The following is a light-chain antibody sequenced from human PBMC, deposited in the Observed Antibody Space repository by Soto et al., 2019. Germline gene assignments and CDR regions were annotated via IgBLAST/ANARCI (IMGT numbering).Light chain of an antibody. CDR3: QQYNGYPYT. Sequence: DIQMTQSPSTLSASVGDRVTITCRASESISSWLAWYQQIPGKAPKLLMYKASSLESGVPSRFSGSGSGTEFTLTISSLQPDDFATYYCQQYNGYPYTFGQGTKLEIK. CDR1: ESISSW. CDR2: KAS. V-gene: IGKV1-5*03. J-gene: IGKJ2*01.